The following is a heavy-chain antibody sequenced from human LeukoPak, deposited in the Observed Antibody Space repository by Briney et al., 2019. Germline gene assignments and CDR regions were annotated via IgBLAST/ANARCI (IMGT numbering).Heavy chain of an antibody. D-gene: IGHD3-10*01. V-gene: IGHV4-59*01. CDR2: IYSSGST. CDR3: ARVFDSGSQAYFYYMDV. CDR1: GGSIRGYY. J-gene: IGHJ6*03. Sequence: PSETLSLTCNVSGGSIRGYYWSWIRQPPGKGLEWIGYIYSSGSTNYNPSLKSRVTMSVDTSKNQFSLKVSSVTAADTAVYYCARVFDSGSQAYFYYMDVWGKGTTVTIFS.